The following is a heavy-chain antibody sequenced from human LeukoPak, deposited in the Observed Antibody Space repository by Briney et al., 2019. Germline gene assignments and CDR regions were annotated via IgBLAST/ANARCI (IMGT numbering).Heavy chain of an antibody. Sequence: SETLSLTCAVTGDSLSSANWWSWVRQPPGKGLEWIGEIYHSGSTNYNPSLNNRVTTSVDKSKNQFSLKLSSVTAADTAVYYCARDVPYYDFWSGALDNWFDPWGQGTLVTVSS. CDR1: GDSLSSANW. J-gene: IGHJ5*02. CDR2: IYHSGST. V-gene: IGHV4-4*02. CDR3: ARDVPYYDFWSGALDNWFDP. D-gene: IGHD3-3*01.